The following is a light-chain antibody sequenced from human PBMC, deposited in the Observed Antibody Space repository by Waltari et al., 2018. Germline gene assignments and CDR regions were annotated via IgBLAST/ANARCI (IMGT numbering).Light chain of an antibody. J-gene: IGKJ1*01. V-gene: IGKV3-20*01. Sequence: DIVLTQSPGTLSLSPGARDTPSCRASQSVSRALAWYQQKPGQAPRLLIYGASNRATGIPDRFSGSGSGTDFSLTISRLDPEDVAVYYCQHYERLPATFGQGTKVEIK. CDR3: QHYERLPAT. CDR2: GAS. CDR1: QSVSRA.